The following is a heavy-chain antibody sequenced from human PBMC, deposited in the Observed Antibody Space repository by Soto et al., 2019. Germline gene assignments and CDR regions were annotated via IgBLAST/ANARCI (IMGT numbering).Heavy chain of an antibody. CDR1: GFTVGAYT. CDR2: ISSDGNHK. V-gene: IGHV3-30-3*01. J-gene: IGHJ4*02. D-gene: IGHD1-26*01. CDR3: TRWEQPLFDY. Sequence: QVQLEESGGGVVQPGRSLRLSCAASGFTVGAYTMHWVRQAPGKGLEWVVVISSDGNHKYYTDSVKGRFTISRDTSTNTLFLQMNSLRPEDTAVYYCTRWEQPLFDYWGQGTLVTVSS.